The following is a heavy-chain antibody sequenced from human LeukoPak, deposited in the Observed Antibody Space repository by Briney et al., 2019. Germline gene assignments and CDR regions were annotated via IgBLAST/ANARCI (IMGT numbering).Heavy chain of an antibody. CDR3: ARAYYYDSSGYLDDAFDI. CDR1: GYTFTSYG. D-gene: IGHD3-22*01. V-gene: IGHV1-18*01. Sequence: GASVKVSCKASGYTFTSYGISWVRQAPGQGLEWMGWISAYNGNTNYAQKLQGRVTMTTDTSTSTAYMELRSLRSDDTAVYYCARAYYYDSSGYLDDAFDIWGQGTMVTVSS. CDR2: ISAYNGNT. J-gene: IGHJ3*02.